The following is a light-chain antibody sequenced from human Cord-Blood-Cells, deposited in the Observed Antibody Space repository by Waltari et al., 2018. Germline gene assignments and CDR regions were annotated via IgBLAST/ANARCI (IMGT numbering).Light chain of an antibody. Sequence: EIVMTQSPATLSVSPGERATLSCRASQSVSSNSAWDQQKPGQAPRHLIYGSATRATGIPARFSGSGSGTEFTLTISSLQSEDFAVYYCQQYNNWPLTFGGGTKVEIK. J-gene: IGKJ4*01. CDR1: QSVSSN. V-gene: IGKV3-15*01. CDR3: QQYNNWPLT. CDR2: GSA.